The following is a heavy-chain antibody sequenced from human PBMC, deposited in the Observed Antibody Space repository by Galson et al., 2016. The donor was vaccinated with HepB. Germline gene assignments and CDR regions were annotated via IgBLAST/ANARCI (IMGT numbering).Heavy chain of an antibody. D-gene: IGHD6-13*01. V-gene: IGHV3-21*01. Sequence: SLRLSCAASGFTFSSYSMNWVRQAPGKGLEWVSSISSSSSYIYYADSVKGRFTISRDNAKNPLYLQMNSLRAEDTAVYYCARAGSSNWYYFDYWGQGTLVTGSS. CDR2: ISSSSSYI. CDR3: ARAGSSNWYYFDY. J-gene: IGHJ4*02. CDR1: GFTFSSYS.